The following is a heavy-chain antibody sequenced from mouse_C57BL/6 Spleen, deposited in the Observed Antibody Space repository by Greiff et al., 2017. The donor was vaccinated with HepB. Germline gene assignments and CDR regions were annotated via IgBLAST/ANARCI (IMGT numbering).Heavy chain of an antibody. CDR1: GYTFTDYE. D-gene: IGHD2-5*01. V-gene: IGHV1-15*01. Sequence: QVQLQQSGAELVRPGASVTLSCKASGYTFTDYEMHWVKQTPVHGLEWIGAIDPETGGTAYNQKFKGKAILTADKSSSTAYMELRSLTSEDSAVYYCTRSSSNYGGFADWGQGTLVTVSA. J-gene: IGHJ3*01. CDR3: TRSSSNYGGFAD. CDR2: IDPETGGT.